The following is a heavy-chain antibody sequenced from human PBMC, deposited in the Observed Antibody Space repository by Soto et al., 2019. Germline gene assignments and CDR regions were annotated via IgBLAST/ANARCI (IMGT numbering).Heavy chain of an antibody. V-gene: IGHV3-33*01. Sequence: QVQLVESGGGVVQPGRSLRLSCAASGFTFSSYGMHWVRQAPGKGLEWVAVIWYDGSNKYYADSVKGRFTISRDNSKNTLYLQMNSLRAEDTAVYYWARDVDTGWFDPWGQGTLVTVSS. CDR2: IWYDGSNK. CDR1: GFTFSSYG. J-gene: IGHJ5*02. CDR3: ARDVDTGWFDP.